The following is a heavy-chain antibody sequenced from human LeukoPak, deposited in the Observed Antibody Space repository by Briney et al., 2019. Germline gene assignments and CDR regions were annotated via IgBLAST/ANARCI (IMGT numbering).Heavy chain of an antibody. J-gene: IGHJ2*01. CDR3: ARVSSYYDILTGYYNHWYFDL. V-gene: IGHV4-4*07. D-gene: IGHD3-9*01. CDR2: IYISGST. Sequence: SETLSLTCTVSGGSISSYYWSWIRQPAGKGLEWIGRIYISGSTNYNPSLKSRVTMSVDTSKNQFSLKLSSVTAADTAVYYCARVSSYYDILTGYYNHWYFDLWGRGTLVTVSS. CDR1: GGSISSYY.